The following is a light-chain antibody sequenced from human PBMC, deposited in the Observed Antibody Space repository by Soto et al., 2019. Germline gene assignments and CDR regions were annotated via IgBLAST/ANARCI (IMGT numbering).Light chain of an antibody. CDR2: GAS. J-gene: IGKJ5*01. CDR3: QPYKSWLP. V-gene: IGKV3-15*01. CDR1: QSVGTN. Sequence: EIVVTQSPATLSVSPGETATLCCRASQSVGTNLAWYQQKPGQAPRLLIYGASTRATGIPARFSGSGSGTDFTLTISSLQSEDFAVYYCQPYKSWLPFGQGTRLEIK.